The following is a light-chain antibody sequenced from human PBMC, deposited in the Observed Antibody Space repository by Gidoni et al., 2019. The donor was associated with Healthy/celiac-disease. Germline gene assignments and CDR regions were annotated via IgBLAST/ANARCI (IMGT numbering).Light chain of an antibody. Sequence: DIVMHQSPDSLAVSLGERATINCKSSQSILYSSNNKNYLAWYQQKPGQPPKLLIYWASTRESGVPDRFSGSGSGTDFTLTISSLQAEDVAVYYCQQYYGTPITFGQGTRLEIK. CDR2: WAS. V-gene: IGKV4-1*01. CDR3: QQYYGTPIT. CDR1: QSILYSSNNKNY. J-gene: IGKJ5*01.